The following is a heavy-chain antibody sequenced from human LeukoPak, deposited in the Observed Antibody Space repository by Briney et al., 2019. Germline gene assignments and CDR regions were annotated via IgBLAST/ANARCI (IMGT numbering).Heavy chain of an antibody. CDR1: GFTFSSNA. J-gene: IGHJ4*02. V-gene: IGHV3-23*01. CDR3: ARYFFD. CDR2: ISDSGSLK. Sequence: GGSLRLSCAASGFTFSSNAVNCVRRAPGKGLERVSEISDSGSLKQYANSVRGHFTISRDDSKNTLYLQMNSLRVEDTAIYYCARYFFDWGRGTLVTVSS.